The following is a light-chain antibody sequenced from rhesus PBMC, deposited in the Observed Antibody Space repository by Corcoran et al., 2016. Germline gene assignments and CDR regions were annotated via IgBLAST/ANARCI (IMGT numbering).Light chain of an antibody. V-gene: IGKV1-25*01. CDR3: QHYYSTPPT. Sequence: DIQMTQSPSSLSASVGDRVTITCRASQGITNDLAWYQQKPGETPTLLSYEASSLQSGIPSRFSGIGPGTDFTLTISILQSEDFATYYCQHYYSTPPTFGQGTKVEIK. CDR2: EAS. CDR1: QGITND. J-gene: IGKJ1*01.